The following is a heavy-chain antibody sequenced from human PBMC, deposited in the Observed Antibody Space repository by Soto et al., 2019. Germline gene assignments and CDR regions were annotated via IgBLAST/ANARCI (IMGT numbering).Heavy chain of an antibody. Sequence: SETLSLTCAVYGGSFSGYYWSWVRQPPGKGLEWIGEINHSGSTNYNPSLKSRVTISVDTSKNQFSLKLSSVTAADTAVYYCARERNKGKVDYWGQGTLVTVSS. CDR2: INHSGST. J-gene: IGHJ4*02. V-gene: IGHV4-34*01. CDR1: GGSFSGYY. CDR3: ARERNKGKVDY.